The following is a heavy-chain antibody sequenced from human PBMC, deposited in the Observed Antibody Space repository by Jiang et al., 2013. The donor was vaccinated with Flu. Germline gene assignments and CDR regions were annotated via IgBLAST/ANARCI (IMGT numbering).Heavy chain of an antibody. CDR1: GGSISSSSYY. V-gene: IGHV4-39*07. D-gene: IGHD1-26*01. CDR2: VYYSGST. J-gene: IGHJ4*02. Sequence: GLVKPSETLSLTCTVSGGSISSSSYYWAWIRQPPGKGLEWIGSVYYSGSTYYNPSLKSRVTISVDTSKNQFSLKLSSVTAADTAVFYCARHPRGVGSTNHFDYWGQGTLVTVSS. CDR3: ARHPRGVGSTNHFDY.